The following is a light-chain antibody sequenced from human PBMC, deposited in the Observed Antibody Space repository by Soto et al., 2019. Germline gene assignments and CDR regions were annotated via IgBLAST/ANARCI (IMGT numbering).Light chain of an antibody. CDR2: EVT. J-gene: IGLJ2*01. CDR3: CTYAGSSTLI. Sequence: QSALTQPASVSGSPGQSITISCTGTSSDVGSYNFVSWYQQYPGKPPKLIIFEVTKRPSGVSDRFSGSKSGNTAFLRISGLQTDDEADYHCCTYAGSSTLIFGGGTQLTVL. V-gene: IGLV2-23*02. CDR1: SSDVGSYNF.